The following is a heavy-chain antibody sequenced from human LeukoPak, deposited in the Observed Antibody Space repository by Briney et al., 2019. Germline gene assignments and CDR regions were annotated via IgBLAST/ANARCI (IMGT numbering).Heavy chain of an antibody. J-gene: IGHJ4*02. D-gene: IGHD4-23*01. CDR2: ISSSSSYI. V-gene: IGHV3-21*01. CDR3: ARVSGGNSPTDY. Sequence: GGSLRLSCAASGFTFSSYSMNWVRQAPGKGLEWVSSISSSSSYIYYADSVKGRFTISRDNAKNSLYLQMNSLRAEDTAVYYCARVSGGNSPTDYWGQGTLVTVSS. CDR1: GFTFSSYS.